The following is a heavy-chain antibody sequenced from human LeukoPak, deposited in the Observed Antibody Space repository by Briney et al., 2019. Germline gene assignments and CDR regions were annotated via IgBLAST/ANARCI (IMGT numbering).Heavy chain of an antibody. J-gene: IGHJ4*02. Sequence: SETLSLTCTVSGGSISSYCWSWIRQPPGKGLEWIGYIYYSGSTNYNPSLKSRVTISVDTSKNQFSLKLSSVTAADTAVYYCARGSSGDSYGYGLDYWGQGTLVTVSS. CDR2: IYYSGST. CDR1: GGSISSYC. CDR3: ARGSSGDSYGYGLDY. V-gene: IGHV4-59*01. D-gene: IGHD5-18*01.